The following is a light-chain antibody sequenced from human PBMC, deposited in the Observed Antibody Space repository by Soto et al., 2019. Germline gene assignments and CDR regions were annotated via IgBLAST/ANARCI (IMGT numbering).Light chain of an antibody. J-gene: IGLJ3*02. CDR3: QSYDSSLGGSV. CDR1: SSDIGAGYD. Sequence: QSVLTQPPSVSGAPGQRVTISCTGSSSDIGAGYDVHGYQQLPGTAPKLLIYGNSNRPSGVPDRFSGSKSGTSASLAITGLQAEDEADYYCQSYDSSLGGSVFGGGPKLTVL. V-gene: IGLV1-40*01. CDR2: GNS.